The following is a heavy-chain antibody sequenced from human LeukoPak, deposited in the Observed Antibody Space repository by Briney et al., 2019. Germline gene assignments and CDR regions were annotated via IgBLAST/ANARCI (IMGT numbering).Heavy chain of an antibody. CDR1: GFTFRSYG. D-gene: IGHD1-26*01. Sequence: PGRSLRLSCAASGFTFRSYGMHWVRQAPGKGLEWVAVIWYDGSNKYYADSVKGRFTISRDNSKNTLYLQMNSLRAEDTAVYYCARLRGAPTSDYFDYWGQGTLVTVSS. V-gene: IGHV3-33*01. CDR2: IWYDGSNK. CDR3: ARLRGAPTSDYFDY. J-gene: IGHJ4*02.